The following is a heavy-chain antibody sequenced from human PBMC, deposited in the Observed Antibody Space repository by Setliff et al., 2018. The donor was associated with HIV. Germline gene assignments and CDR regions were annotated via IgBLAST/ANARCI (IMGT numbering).Heavy chain of an antibody. Sequence: PSETLSLTCAIYGGSFSGNYWSWIRQPPGKGLEWIGEINHSGSTNYNPSLKSRVTISVDTSKNQVSLKLSSVTAADTAVYYCARVPRQLLKGAAAYFDYWGQGTLVTVSS. V-gene: IGHV4-34*01. J-gene: IGHJ4*02. CDR2: INHSGST. CDR3: ARVPRQLLKGAAAYFDY. D-gene: IGHD5-18*01. CDR1: GGSFSGNY.